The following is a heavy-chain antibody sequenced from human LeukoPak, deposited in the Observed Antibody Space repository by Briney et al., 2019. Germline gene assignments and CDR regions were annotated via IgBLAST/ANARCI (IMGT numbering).Heavy chain of an antibody. CDR1: GFTFSSYA. CDR2: ISYDGSNK. CDR3: ARDSSSGWPITPDY. V-gene: IGHV3-30-3*01. D-gene: IGHD6-19*01. J-gene: IGHJ4*02. Sequence: PGGSLRLSCAASGFTFSSYAMHRVRQAPGKGLEWVAVISYDGSNKYYADSVKGRFTISRDNSKNTLYLQMNSLRAEDTAVYYCARDSSSGWPITPDYWGQGTLVTVSS.